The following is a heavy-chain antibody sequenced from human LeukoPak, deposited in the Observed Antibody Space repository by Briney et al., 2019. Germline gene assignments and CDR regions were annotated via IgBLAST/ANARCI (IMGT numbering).Heavy chain of an antibody. J-gene: IGHJ4*02. CDR1: GFTFNNAW. V-gene: IGHV3-15*07. CDR3: STGRGYTYGFTYFDY. D-gene: IGHD5-18*01. Sequence: GGSLRLSCAASGFTFNNAWMNWVRQAPGKGLEWVGRIKSKTDDGTTDYAAPVKGRFTISRDDSKNTLYLRMNSLKTEDTAVYYCSTGRGYTYGFTYFDYWGQGTLVTVSS. CDR2: IKSKTDDGTT.